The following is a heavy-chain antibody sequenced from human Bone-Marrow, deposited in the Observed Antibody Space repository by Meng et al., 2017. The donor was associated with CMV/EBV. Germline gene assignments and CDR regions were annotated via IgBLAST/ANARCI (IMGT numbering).Heavy chain of an antibody. V-gene: IGHV1-2*02. CDR3: ARDLLYCSSTSCRPFDY. D-gene: IGHD2-2*01. CDR2: INPNSGGT. J-gene: IGHJ4*02. CDR1: GYTFTGYY. Sequence: ASVKVSCKASGYTFTGYYMNWVRQAPGQGLEWMGWINPNSGGTNYAQKFQGRVTMTRDTSISKAYMELSRPRSDDTAVYYCARDLLYCSSTSCRPFDYWGQGTLVTVSS.